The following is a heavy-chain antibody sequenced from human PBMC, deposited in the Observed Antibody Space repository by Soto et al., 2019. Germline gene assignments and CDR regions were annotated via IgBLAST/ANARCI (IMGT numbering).Heavy chain of an antibody. CDR1: GFTFSSYG. J-gene: IGHJ4*02. CDR2: ISYDGSNK. D-gene: IGHD5-12*01. CDR3: AKDPRGWLHNNPCFDY. V-gene: IGHV3-30*18. Sequence: GGSLRLSCAASGFTFSSYGMHWVRQAPGKGLEWVAVISYDGSNKYYADSVKGRFTISRDNSKNTLYLQMNSLRAEDTAVYYCAKDPRGWLHNNPCFDYWGQGTLVTVSS.